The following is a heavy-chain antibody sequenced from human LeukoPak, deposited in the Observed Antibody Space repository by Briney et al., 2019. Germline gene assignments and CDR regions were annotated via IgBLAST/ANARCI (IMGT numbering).Heavy chain of an antibody. J-gene: IGHJ5*02. D-gene: IGHD2-2*01. CDR3: ARGVWAPAADNWFDP. CDR1: GGSISSYY. CDR2: IYYSGST. Sequence: SETLSLTCTVSGGSISSYYWSWIRQPPGKGLEWIGYIYYSGSTNYNPSLKSRVTISVDTSKSQFSLKLSSVTAADTAVYYCARGVWAPAADNWFDPWGQGTLVTVSS. V-gene: IGHV4-59*01.